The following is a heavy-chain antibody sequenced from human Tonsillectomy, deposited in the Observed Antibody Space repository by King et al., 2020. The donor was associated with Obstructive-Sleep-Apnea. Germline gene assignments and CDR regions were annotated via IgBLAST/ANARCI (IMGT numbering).Heavy chain of an antibody. CDR3: AKDLSSGWYKGCDY. CDR1: GFNFDDYA. Sequence: VQLVESGGGLVQPGRSLRLSCAASGFNFDDYAMHWVRQAPGKGLEWVSGINWNIGSRGYVDSVKGRFTISIENAKNLVFLQMNSLRTGDTALYYCAKDLSSGWYKGCDYWGQETLVTVSS. J-gene: IGHJ4*02. D-gene: IGHD6-19*01. V-gene: IGHV3-9*01. CDR2: INWNIGSR.